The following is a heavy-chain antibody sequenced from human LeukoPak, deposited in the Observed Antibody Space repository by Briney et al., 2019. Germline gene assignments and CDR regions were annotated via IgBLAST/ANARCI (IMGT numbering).Heavy chain of an antibody. J-gene: IGHJ3*02. V-gene: IGHV1-2*02. CDR3: ARPHCSSTSCYGMVAFDI. Sequence: ASVKVSCKASGYTFTGYYMHWVRQAPGHGLEWMGWINPNSGGTNYAQKFQGRVTMTRDTSISTAYMELSRLRSDDTAVYYCARPHCSSTSCYGMVAFDIWGQGTMVTVSS. D-gene: IGHD2-2*01. CDR1: GYTFTGYY. CDR2: INPNSGGT.